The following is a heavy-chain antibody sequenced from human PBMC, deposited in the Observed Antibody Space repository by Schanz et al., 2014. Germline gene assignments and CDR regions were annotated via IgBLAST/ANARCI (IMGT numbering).Heavy chain of an antibody. CDR2: IYYTGTT. D-gene: IGHD4-4*01. Sequence: QLQLQESGPGLVKPSETLSLTCTVSGASISGSSDYWGWIRQSPGKGLEWIGNIYYTGTTYYNPSLKSRVSIPVDTPKTQVSLTLPSVPAADTAVFYCARRDNYLSAFDIWGQGTMVTVSS. CDR3: ARRDNYLSAFDI. CDR1: GASISGSSDY. V-gene: IGHV4-39*01. J-gene: IGHJ3*02.